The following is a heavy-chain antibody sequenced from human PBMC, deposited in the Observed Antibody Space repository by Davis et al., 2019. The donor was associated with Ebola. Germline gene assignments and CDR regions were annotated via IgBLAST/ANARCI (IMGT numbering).Heavy chain of an antibody. CDR1: GFTFSNYG. CDR2: IRYDGSNK. V-gene: IGHV3-30*02. D-gene: IGHD5-12*01. Sequence: GESLKISCAASGFTFSNYGMHWVRQAPGKGLEWVAFIRYDGSNKYYADSVKGRFTISRDNSKNTLFLQMNSLRPDDTAVYYCAKEGGSWGQGTLVTVSA. J-gene: IGHJ5*02. CDR3: AKEGGS.